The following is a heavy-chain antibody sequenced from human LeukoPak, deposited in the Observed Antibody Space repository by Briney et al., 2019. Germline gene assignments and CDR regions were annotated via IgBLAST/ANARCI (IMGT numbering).Heavy chain of an antibody. CDR1: GGSITNYY. V-gene: IGHV4-4*07. D-gene: IGHD2-15*01. CDR2: IYTSGST. Sequence: PSETLSLTRTVSGGSITNYYWSWIRQPAGKGLEWIGRIYTSGSTNYNPSLKSRVTISVDTSKNQFSLKLSSVTAADTAVYYCARRRGGVIGNWFDPWGQGTLVTVSS. CDR3: ARRRGGVIGNWFDP. J-gene: IGHJ5*02.